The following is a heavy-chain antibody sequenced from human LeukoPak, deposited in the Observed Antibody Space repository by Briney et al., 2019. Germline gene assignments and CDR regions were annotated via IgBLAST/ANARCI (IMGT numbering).Heavy chain of an antibody. CDR3: ARGGDYYDSSGYPDDAFDI. CDR2: INPKSGVT. CDR1: GYTFTGYY. D-gene: IGHD3-22*01. V-gene: IGHV1-2*02. J-gene: IGHJ3*02. Sequence: ASVKVSCTASGYTFTGYYMHWVRQAPGQGLEWMGWINPKSGVTKYAQKFQGRVTMTRDTSISTAYMELSRLRSDDAAVYYCARGGDYYDSSGYPDDAFDIWGQGTMVIVSS.